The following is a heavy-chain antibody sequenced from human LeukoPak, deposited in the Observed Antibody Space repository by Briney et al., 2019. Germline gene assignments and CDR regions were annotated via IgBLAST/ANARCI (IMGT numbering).Heavy chain of an antibody. CDR3: ARGFPVCSYGYRYFDY. CDR1: GGSFSGYY. Sequence: SETLSLTCAVYGGSFSGYYWSWIRQPPGKGLEWIGEINHSGSTNYNPSLKSRVTISVDTSKNQFSLKLSSVTAADTAVYYCARGFPVCSYGYRYFDYWGQGTLVTVSS. V-gene: IGHV4-34*01. CDR2: INHSGST. J-gene: IGHJ4*02. D-gene: IGHD5-18*01.